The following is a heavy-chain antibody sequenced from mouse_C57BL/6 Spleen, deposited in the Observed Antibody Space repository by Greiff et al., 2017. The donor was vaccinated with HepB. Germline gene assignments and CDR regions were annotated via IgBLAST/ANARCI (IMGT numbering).Heavy chain of an antibody. CDR1: GFTFSSYT. J-gene: IGHJ2*01. CDR2: ISGGGGNT. CDR3: ARHDYIYFDY. Sequence: EVKVVESGGGLVKPGGSLKLSCAASGFTFSSYTMSWVRQTPEKRLEWVATISGGGGNTYYPDSVKGRFTISRDNAKNTLYLQMSSLRSEDTALYYCARHDYIYFDYWGQGTTLTVSS. V-gene: IGHV5-9*01. D-gene: IGHD2-12*01.